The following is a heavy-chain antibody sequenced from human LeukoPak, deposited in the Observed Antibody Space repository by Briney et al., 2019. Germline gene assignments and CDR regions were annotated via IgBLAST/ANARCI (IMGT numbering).Heavy chain of an antibody. CDR2: IYTSVST. CDR3: ARAVAGTLIDY. V-gene: IGHV4-4*07. D-gene: IGHD6-19*01. CDR1: GGSISSYY. J-gene: IGHJ4*02. Sequence: PSETLSLTCTVSGGSISSYYWSWIRQPPGKGLEWIGRIYTSVSTKYNPSLKRRVPMSVDTSKRQSSLKLSSVTAADTGVYYCARAVAGTLIDYWGQGTLVTVSS.